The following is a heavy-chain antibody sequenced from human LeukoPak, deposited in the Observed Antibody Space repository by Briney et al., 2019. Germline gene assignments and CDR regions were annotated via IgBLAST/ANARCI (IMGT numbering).Heavy chain of an antibody. CDR1: GFTFNSYE. Sequence: AGGSLRLSCAASGFTFNSYEMNWVRQAPGKGLEWVSSISSSSSSIYYADSVKGRFTISRGNAKDSLYLQMNSLRAEDTAVYYCARELVTSSYWGQGTLVTVSS. V-gene: IGHV3-21*01. CDR3: ARELVTSSY. CDR2: ISSSSSSI. J-gene: IGHJ4*02. D-gene: IGHD4-23*01.